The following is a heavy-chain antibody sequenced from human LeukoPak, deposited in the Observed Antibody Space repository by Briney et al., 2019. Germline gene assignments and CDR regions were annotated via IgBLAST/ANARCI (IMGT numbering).Heavy chain of an antibody. Sequence: GVSLRLSCAASGFSFDDYPMHWVRQAPGKGLEWVSLINEDGGKTFYADSVRGRFTISRDNSKNSLYLQMNSLRTEDTALYYCAKEIDTLGTNAFDIWGQVTIVTASS. CDR3: AKEIDTLGTNAFDI. J-gene: IGHJ3*02. D-gene: IGHD2-15*01. CDR1: GFSFDDYP. CDR2: INEDGGKT. V-gene: IGHV3-43*02.